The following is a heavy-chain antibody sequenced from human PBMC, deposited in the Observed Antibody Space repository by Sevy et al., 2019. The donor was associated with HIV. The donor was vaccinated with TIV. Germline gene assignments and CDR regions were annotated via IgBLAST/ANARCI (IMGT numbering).Heavy chain of an antibody. Sequence: GGSLRLSCAASGLTFSTYGMHWVRQAPGKGLEWVAVMSHDGNYKNHADSVKVRFTISRDNFKNTLYLQMNSLRVEDTAVYFCARLFSCGGDCYYLDYWGQGAPVTVSS. CDR1: GLTFSTYG. CDR3: ARLFSCGGDCYYLDY. J-gene: IGHJ4*02. D-gene: IGHD2-21*02. V-gene: IGHV3-30*03. CDR2: MSHDGNYK.